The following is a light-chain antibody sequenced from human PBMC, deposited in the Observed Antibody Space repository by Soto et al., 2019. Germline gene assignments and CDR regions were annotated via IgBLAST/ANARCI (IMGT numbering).Light chain of an antibody. Sequence: QSVLTQPASVSGSPGQSITISCTGTSSDVGAHNYVSWYQQHPGKAPKLMIYDVSNRPSGVSNRFSGSKSGNTASLTISGLQAENEADFYCSSYTSRNTYVFGIGTKVTAL. CDR3: SSYTSRNTYV. J-gene: IGLJ1*01. CDR2: DVS. V-gene: IGLV2-14*03. CDR1: SSDVGAHNY.